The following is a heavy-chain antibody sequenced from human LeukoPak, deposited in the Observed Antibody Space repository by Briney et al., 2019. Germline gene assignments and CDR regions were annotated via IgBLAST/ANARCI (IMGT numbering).Heavy chain of an antibody. V-gene: IGHV3-7*01. Sequence: GGSLRLSCAASGFTFSSYWMSWVRQAPGKGLEWVANIKQDGSEKYFVDSVKGRFTISRDNAKNSLYLQMNSLRAEDTAVYYCARDKALMLRGVIIRENYYYYMDVWGKGTTVTISS. D-gene: IGHD3-10*01. J-gene: IGHJ6*03. CDR2: IKQDGSEK. CDR3: ARDKALMLRGVIIRENYYYYMDV. CDR1: GFTFSSYW.